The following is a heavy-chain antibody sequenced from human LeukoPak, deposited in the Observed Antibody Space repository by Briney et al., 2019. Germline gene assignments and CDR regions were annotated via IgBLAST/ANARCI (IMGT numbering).Heavy chain of an antibody. CDR3: VRNFATGD. D-gene: IGHD1-14*01. CDR2: IKGDGTAP. J-gene: IGHJ4*02. CDR1: GFTFSSHL. Sequence: GGSLRLSCAASGFTFSSHLVHWVRHAQGTGLVWVSSIKGDGTAPNYADSVKGRFTISRDNAKSTLYLQMSSLRVEDTAVYHCVRNFATGDWGQGTLVTVSS. V-gene: IGHV3-74*01.